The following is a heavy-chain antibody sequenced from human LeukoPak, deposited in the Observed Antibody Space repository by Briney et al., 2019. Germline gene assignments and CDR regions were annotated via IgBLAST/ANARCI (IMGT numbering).Heavy chain of an antibody. Sequence: SQTLSLTCTVSGGSISSGSYYWSWIRQPAGKGLEWIGRIYTSGSTNYNPSLKSRVTISVDTSKNQFSLKLSSVTAADTAVYYCARDGGGYNDYWGQGTLVTVSS. J-gene: IGHJ4*02. D-gene: IGHD5-24*01. CDR2: IYTSGST. CDR3: ARDGGGYNDY. V-gene: IGHV4-61*02. CDR1: GGSISSGSYY.